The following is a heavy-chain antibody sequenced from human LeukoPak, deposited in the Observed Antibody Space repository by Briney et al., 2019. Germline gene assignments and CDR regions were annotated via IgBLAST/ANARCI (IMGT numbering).Heavy chain of an antibody. J-gene: IGHJ4*02. CDR3: ARGGYDFWSGFDY. V-gene: IGHV1-2*02. CDR2: INPNSGGT. D-gene: IGHD3-3*01. Sequence: ASVKVSCKASGYTFTGYYMHWVRQAPGQGLEWMGWINPNSGGTNYAQKFQGRVTMTTDTSTSTAYMELRSLRSDDTAVYYCARGGYDFWSGFDYWGQGTLVTVSS. CDR1: GYTFTGYY.